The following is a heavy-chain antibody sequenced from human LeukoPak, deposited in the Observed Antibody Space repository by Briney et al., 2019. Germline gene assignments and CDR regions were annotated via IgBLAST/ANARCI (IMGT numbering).Heavy chain of an antibody. J-gene: IGHJ4*02. CDR3: ARETPDDSSGYYFDY. Sequence: ASVKVSCKASGYTFTTYHIHWVRQAPGQGLEWMGIINPGDGSTSYAQKFQGRVTITADESTSTAYMELSSLRSEDTAVYYCARETPDDSSGYYFDYWGQGTLVTVSS. D-gene: IGHD3-22*01. V-gene: IGHV1-46*01. CDR1: GYTFTTYH. CDR2: INPGDGST.